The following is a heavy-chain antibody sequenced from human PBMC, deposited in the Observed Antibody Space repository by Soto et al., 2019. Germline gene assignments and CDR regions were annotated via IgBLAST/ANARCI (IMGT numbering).Heavy chain of an antibody. CDR1: GFTFSNYA. CDR3: AKRAFYGSGIPNYYGMDV. D-gene: IGHD3-10*01. Sequence: EVHLLESGGGLVQPGGSLRLYCAASGFTFSNYAMTWVRQAPGKGLEWVSVISGTGGGTNNADSAKRSYTTYRDNSKNTLYRQMNSLRAADTAVYYCAKRAFYGSGIPNYYGMDVWGQGTAVTVSS. J-gene: IGHJ6*02. CDR2: ISGTGGGT. V-gene: IGHV3-23*01.